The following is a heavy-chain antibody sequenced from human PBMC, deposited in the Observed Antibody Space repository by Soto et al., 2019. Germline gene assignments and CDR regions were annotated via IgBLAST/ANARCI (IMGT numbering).Heavy chain of an antibody. V-gene: IGHV1-18*01. CDR2: ISAYNGNT. CDR1: GYTFTSYG. D-gene: IGHD1-26*01. CDR3: AKNQGVELVPLATVDWFDP. Sequence: ASVKVSCKASGYTFTSYGISWVRQAPGQGLEWMGWISAYNGNTNYAQKLQGRVTMTTDTSTRTAYMELRSMRSDDTAVYHCAKNQGVELVPLATVDWFDPWGQGSVVTVSS. J-gene: IGHJ5*02.